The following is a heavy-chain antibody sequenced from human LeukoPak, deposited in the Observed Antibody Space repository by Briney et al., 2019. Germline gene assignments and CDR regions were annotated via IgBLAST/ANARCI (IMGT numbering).Heavy chain of an antibody. J-gene: IGHJ4*02. V-gene: IGHV3-74*01. CDR3: AKAVRAVAIPYYFDY. D-gene: IGHD6-19*01. Sequence: GGSLRLSCAASGFTFSSYWMHWVRQAPGKGLVWVSRINSDGSSTSYADSVKGRFTISRDNAKNTLYLQMNSLRAEDTAVYYCAKAVRAVAIPYYFDYWGQGTLVTVSS. CDR1: GFTFSSYW. CDR2: INSDGSST.